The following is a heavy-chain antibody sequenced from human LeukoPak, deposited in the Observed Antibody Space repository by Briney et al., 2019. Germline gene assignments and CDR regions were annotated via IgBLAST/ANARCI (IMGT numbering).Heavy chain of an antibody. CDR3: ARVKYYYDSSGYYYFDY. CDR2: IYYSGST. V-gene: IGHV4-59*07. Sequence: PSDTLSLTCTVSGGSISSYYWSWIRQPPGKGLEWIGYIYYSGSTNYNPSLKSRVTISVDTSKNQFSLKLSSVTAADTAVYYCARVKYYYDSSGYYYFDYWGQGTLVTVSS. J-gene: IGHJ4*02. D-gene: IGHD3-22*01. CDR1: GGSISSYY.